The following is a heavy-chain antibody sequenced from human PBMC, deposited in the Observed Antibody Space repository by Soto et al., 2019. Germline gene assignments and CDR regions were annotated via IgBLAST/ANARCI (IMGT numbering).Heavy chain of an antibody. J-gene: IGHJ4*02. CDR2: IYPGDPDT. V-gene: IGHV5-51*01. Sequence: PGESLKISCKGSGYSFTSYWIGWVRQMPGKGLEWMGIIYPGDPDTRYSPSFQGQVTISADKSISTAYLQWSSLKASDTAMYYCARRDTYYYDSSGYYYDYCGQGTLVTVSS. CDR3: ARRDTYYYDSSGYYYDY. CDR1: GYSFTSYW. D-gene: IGHD3-22*01.